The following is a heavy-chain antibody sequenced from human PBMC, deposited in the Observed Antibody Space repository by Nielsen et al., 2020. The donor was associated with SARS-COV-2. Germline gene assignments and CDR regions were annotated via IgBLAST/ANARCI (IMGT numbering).Heavy chain of an antibody. CDR2: IYSGGNT. J-gene: IGHJ4*02. CDR1: GFSVCSNY. CDR3: ASPTLYSGREVSDY. V-gene: IGHV3-53*01. D-gene: IGHD1-26*01. Sequence: GGSLRLSCVVSGFSVCSNYMSWVRQAPGKGLEWVSVIYSGGNTYYADSVKGRFTISRDNSKNTLYLQMNSLRVEDTAVYYCASPTLYSGREVSDYWGQGTLVTVSS.